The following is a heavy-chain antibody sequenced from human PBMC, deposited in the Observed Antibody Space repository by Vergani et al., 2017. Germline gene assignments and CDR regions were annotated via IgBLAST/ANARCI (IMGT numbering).Heavy chain of an antibody. CDR2: IFPDDSDT. D-gene: IGHD5-24*01. CDR1: GYRFSSSW. V-gene: IGHV5-51*01. CDR3: ASRRTLQREFDI. J-gene: IGHJ4*02. Sequence: EGPLVQSGAEVKKPGASLKISCKGFGYRFSSSWIGWGRQMPGKGLEWMGIIFPDDSDTRYSPSFQGQVTISADKSITTVYLQWSSLKASDTAMYYCASRRTLQREFDIWGQGTLVTVSS.